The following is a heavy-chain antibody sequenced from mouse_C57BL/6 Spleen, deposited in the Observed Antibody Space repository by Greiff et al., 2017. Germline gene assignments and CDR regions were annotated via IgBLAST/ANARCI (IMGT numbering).Heavy chain of an antibody. V-gene: IGHV2-2*01. J-gene: IGHJ1*03. CDR3: ARREGNYRYFDV. CDR1: GFSLTSYG. D-gene: IGHD2-1*01. CDR2: IWSGGST. Sequence: VQLQESGPGLVQPSQSLSITCTVSGFSLTSYGVHWVRQSPGKGLEWLGVIWSGGSTDYNAAFISRLSISKDNSKSQVFFKMNSLQADDTAIYYCARREGNYRYFDVWGTGTTVTVSS.